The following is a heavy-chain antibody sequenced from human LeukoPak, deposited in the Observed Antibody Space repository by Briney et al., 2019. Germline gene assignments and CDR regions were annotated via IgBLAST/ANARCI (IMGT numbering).Heavy chain of an antibody. CDR2: ISSRSSYI. V-gene: IGHV3-21*04. CDR1: GFTFSSYS. Sequence: PGGSLRLSCVASGFTFSSYSMNWVRQAPGKGLEWVSSISSRSSYIYYADLVRDRFIISRDNARNSVDLQMSSLSAEDTAVYYCARLMSCSGGRCNGALDYWGQGTLVTVSS. J-gene: IGHJ4*02. D-gene: IGHD2-15*01. CDR3: ARLMSCSGGRCNGALDY.